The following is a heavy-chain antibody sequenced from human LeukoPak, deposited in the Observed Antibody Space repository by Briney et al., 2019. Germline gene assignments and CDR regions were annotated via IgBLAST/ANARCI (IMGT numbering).Heavy chain of an antibody. CDR3: ASHYYDSSGYYYGFDY. J-gene: IGHJ4*02. Sequence: SVKVSCKASGGTFSSYAISWVRQAPGQGLEWMGGIIPIFGTANYAQKFQGRVTITADESTSTAYMELSSLRSEDTAVYYCASHYYDSSGYYYGFDYWGQGTLVTVSP. CDR1: GGTFSSYA. D-gene: IGHD3-22*01. CDR2: IIPIFGTA. V-gene: IGHV1-69*13.